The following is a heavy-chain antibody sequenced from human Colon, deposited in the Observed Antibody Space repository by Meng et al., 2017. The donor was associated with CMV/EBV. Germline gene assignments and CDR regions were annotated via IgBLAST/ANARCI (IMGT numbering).Heavy chain of an antibody. D-gene: IGHD3-10*01. CDR2: VYISGNT. CDR1: GASITSYY. CDR3: ARDSNLSGLAY. J-gene: IGHJ4*02. Sequence: QVQLRGWGPGLVEPSETLSLTCTVSGASITSYYWSWIRQPAGKGLEWIGRVYISGNTNYNPSLKSRVTMSIDTSKNQLSLNIRSVTAADTAVYYCARDSNLSGLAYWGQGTLVTVSS. V-gene: IGHV4-4*07.